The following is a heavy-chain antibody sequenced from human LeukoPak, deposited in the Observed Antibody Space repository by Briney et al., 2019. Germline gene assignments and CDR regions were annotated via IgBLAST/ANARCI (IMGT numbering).Heavy chain of an antibody. CDR1: GYTFTGYY. Sequence: GASVKVSCKASGYTFTGYYMHWVRQAPGQGLEWMERINPNSGGTNYAQKFQGRVTMTRDTSISTAYMELSRLRSDDTAVYYCARDRVVVVPAVTKSGRFDLWGQGTLVTVSS. CDR3: ARDRVVVVPAVTKSGRFDL. J-gene: IGHJ5*02. CDR2: INPNSGGT. V-gene: IGHV1-2*06. D-gene: IGHD2-2*01.